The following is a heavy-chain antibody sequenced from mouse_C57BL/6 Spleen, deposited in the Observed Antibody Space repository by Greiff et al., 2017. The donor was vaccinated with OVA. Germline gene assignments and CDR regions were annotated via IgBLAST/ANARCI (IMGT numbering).Heavy chain of an antibody. CDR1: GYTFTDHT. V-gene: IGHV1-78*01. CDR2: IYPRDGST. CDR3: ARSRDYYAMDY. Sequence: VKLVESDAELVRPGASVKISCKVSGYTFTDHTIHWMKQRPEQGLEWIGYIYPRDGSTKYNEKFKGKATLTADKSSSTAYMQLNSLTSEDAAVYFCARSRDYYAMDYWGQGTSVTVSS. J-gene: IGHJ4*01.